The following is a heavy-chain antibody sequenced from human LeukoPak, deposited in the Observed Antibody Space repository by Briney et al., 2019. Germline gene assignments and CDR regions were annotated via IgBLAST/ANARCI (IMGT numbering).Heavy chain of an antibody. J-gene: IGHJ5*02. CDR3: ARGGPRGVVVPAAIGRQNWFDP. CDR1: GGSISSYY. CDR2: IYTSGST. V-gene: IGHV4-4*07. D-gene: IGHD2-2*01. Sequence: SETLSLTCTVSGGSISSYYWSWIRQPAGKGLEWIGRIYTSGSTNYNPSLKSRVTMSVDTSKNQFSLTLSSVTAADTAVYYCARGGPRGVVVPAAIGRQNWFDPWGQGTLVTVSS.